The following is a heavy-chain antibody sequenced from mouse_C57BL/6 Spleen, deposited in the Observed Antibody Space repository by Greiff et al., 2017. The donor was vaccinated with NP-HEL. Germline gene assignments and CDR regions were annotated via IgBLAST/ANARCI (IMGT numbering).Heavy chain of an antibody. CDR2: IDPSVSDT. D-gene: IGHD2-14*01. CDR1: GYTFTSYW. J-gene: IGHJ1*03. CDR3: ARSNTGVGKRYFEG. V-gene: IGHV1-50*01. Sequence: QVQLKQPGAELVKPGASVKLSCKASGYTFTSYWMQWVNQRPGQGLEWIGEIDPSVSDTNYNQKFKGKATLTVDTSSNTAYMQRSSLTSEDSADYYGARSNTGVGKRYFEGWGTGTTVTVAS.